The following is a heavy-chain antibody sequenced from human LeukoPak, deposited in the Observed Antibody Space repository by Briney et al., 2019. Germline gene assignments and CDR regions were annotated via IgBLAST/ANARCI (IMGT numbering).Heavy chain of an antibody. CDR2: ISSSGGST. Sequence: GGSLRLSCEASGFTFTSYAMIWVRQAPGKGLEWVSAISSSGGSTYYSDSVKGRFTISRDNSKNTLYLQMNSLRAEDTAVYYCAKNYDSSGYYYYFDYWGQGTLVTVSS. J-gene: IGHJ4*02. CDR3: AKNYDSSGYYYYFDY. CDR1: GFTFTSYA. D-gene: IGHD3-22*01. V-gene: IGHV3-23*01.